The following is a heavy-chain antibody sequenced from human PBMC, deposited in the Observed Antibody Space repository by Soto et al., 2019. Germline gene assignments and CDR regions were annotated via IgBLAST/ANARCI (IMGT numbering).Heavy chain of an antibody. V-gene: IGHV4-39*02. Sequence: SETLSLTCTVSGGSISSSSYYWGWIRQPPGKGLEWIGSIYYSGSTYYNPSLKSRVTISVDTSKNQFSLKLSSVTAADTAVYYCATDRRYCGGDCPMAGNFDYWGQGTLVTVSS. CDR1: GGSISSSSYY. D-gene: IGHD2-21*01. CDR3: ATDRRYCGGDCPMAGNFDY. CDR2: IYYSGST. J-gene: IGHJ4*02.